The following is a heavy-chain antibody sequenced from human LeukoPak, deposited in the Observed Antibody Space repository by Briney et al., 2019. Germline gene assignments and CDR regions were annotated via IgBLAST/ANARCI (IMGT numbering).Heavy chain of an antibody. J-gene: IGHJ4*02. V-gene: IGHV3-23*01. CDR3: AKDRIAVAGWSFDDY. D-gene: IGHD6-19*01. Sequence: RPGGSLRLSCAASGFTLSDYAMSWVRQAPGKGLEWVSAISGSGGSTYYADSVKGRFTISRDNSKNTLYLQMNSLRAEDTAVYYCAKDRIAVAGWSFDDYWGQGTLVTVSS. CDR1: GFTLSDYA. CDR2: ISGSGGST.